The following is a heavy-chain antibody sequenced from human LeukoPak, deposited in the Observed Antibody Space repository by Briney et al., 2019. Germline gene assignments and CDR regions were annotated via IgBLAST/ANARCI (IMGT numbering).Heavy chain of an antibody. CDR1: GFTFSSYD. CDR2: IGTAGDT. J-gene: IGHJ6*02. Sequence: PGRSLRLSCAASGFTFSSYDMHWVRQATGKGLEWVSAIGTAGDTYYPGSVKGRFTISRENAKNSLYLQMNSLRAGDTAVYYCARGEPTGDGPIGYGMDVWGQGTTVTVSS. D-gene: IGHD7-27*01. V-gene: IGHV3-13*01. CDR3: ARGEPTGDGPIGYGMDV.